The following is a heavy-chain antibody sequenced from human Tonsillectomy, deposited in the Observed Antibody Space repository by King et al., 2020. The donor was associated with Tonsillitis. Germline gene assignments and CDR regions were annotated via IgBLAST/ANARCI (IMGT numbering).Heavy chain of an antibody. D-gene: IGHD3-22*01. CDR1: GGSVSSSSYY. Sequence: QLQESGPGLVKPPETLSLTCSVSGGSVSSSSYYWGWIRQPPGQGLEWIGTIYYSGSTNYNPSLKTRVTISVDTSKNQFSLKLSSVTAADTAVYYCATRDRYYDSSGYYSFNGYWGQGTLVTVSS. V-gene: IGHV4-39*07. CDR3: ATRDRYYDSSGYYSFNGY. J-gene: IGHJ4*02. CDR2: IYYSGST.